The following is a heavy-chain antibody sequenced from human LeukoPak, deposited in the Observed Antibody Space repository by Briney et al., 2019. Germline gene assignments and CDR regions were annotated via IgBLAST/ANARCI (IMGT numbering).Heavy chain of an antibody. CDR3: ARGRLQLWLNRVVKNWFDP. CDR1: RFTLSDYS. CDR2: INHSGST. D-gene: IGHD5-18*01. J-gene: IGHJ5*02. Sequence: VSLRLSCAASRFTLSDYSMNWVRQPPAKGLEWIGEINHSGSTNYNPSLKSRVTISVDTSKNQFSLKLSSVTAADTAVYYCARGRLQLWLNRVVKNWFDPWGQGTLVTVSS. V-gene: IGHV4-34*01.